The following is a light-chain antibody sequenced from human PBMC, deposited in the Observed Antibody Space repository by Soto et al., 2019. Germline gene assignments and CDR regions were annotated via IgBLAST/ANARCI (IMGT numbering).Light chain of an antibody. Sequence: DIQMTQSPSSLSASVGDRVTITCRASQSISSYLNWYQQKPGKAPNLLIYAASTLQSGVPSRFSGSGSGPDFTLTISSLQPDDFATYYCQQYNNYPWTFGQGTKVEIK. J-gene: IGKJ1*01. CDR3: QQYNNYPWT. V-gene: IGKV1-39*01. CDR2: AAS. CDR1: QSISSY.